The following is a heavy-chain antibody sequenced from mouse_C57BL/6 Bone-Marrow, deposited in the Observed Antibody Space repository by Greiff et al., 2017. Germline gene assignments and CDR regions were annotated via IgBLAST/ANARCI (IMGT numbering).Heavy chain of an antibody. J-gene: IGHJ1*03. CDR1: GFTFSSYT. Sequence: DVKLVESGGGLVKPGGSLKLSCAASGFTFSSYTMSWVRQTPEKRLEWVATISGGGGNTYYPDSVQGRVTISRDNAKNTLYLQMSSLRSEDTALYYCAADSSGPGGYFDVWGTGTTVTVAS. CDR3: AADSSGPGGYFDV. CDR2: ISGGGGNT. D-gene: IGHD3-2*02. V-gene: IGHV5-9*01.